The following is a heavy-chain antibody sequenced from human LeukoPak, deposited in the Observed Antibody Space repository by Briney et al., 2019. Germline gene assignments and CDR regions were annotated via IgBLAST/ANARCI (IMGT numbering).Heavy chain of an antibody. CDR3: AKDFIRILALIPWDY. V-gene: IGHV3-30*02. J-gene: IGHJ4*02. Sequence: SGGSLRLSCEASGFTFSDFGMHWVRQAPGKGLEWVAFIRRDGDVIYYADSVKGRFTTSRDNSRNMVYLQLNSLRPEDTAIYYCAKDFIRILALIPWDYWGQGTLVTVSS. CDR1: GFTFSDFG. D-gene: IGHD2-21*01. CDR2: IRRDGDVI.